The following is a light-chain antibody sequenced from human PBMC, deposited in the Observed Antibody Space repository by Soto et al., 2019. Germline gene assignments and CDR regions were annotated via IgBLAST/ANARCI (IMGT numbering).Light chain of an antibody. Sequence: DIQMTQSPSSLSGSVGDRVTITCRASQDISNYLAWYQQKPGEVPKLLIYAASTLQKGVQSRFSGGGSGTLFTLTISSLQPDDVATYYCQKYNSAPKTFGRGTRLEIK. V-gene: IGKV1-27*01. J-gene: IGKJ2*01. CDR3: QKYNSAPKT. CDR2: AAS. CDR1: QDISNY.